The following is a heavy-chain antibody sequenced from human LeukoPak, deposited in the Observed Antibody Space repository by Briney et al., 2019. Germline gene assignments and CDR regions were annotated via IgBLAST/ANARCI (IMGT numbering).Heavy chain of an antibody. V-gene: IGHV4-34*01. CDR3: ARVGDFRRSRFDP. CDR2: INHSGST. Sequence: SETLSLTCAVYGGSFSGYYWSWIRQPPGKGLEWIGEINHSGSTNYNPYLKSRVTISVDASKNQFSLKLSSVTAADTAVYYCARVGDFRRSRFDPWGQGTLVTVSS. J-gene: IGHJ5*02. CDR1: GGSFSGYY. D-gene: IGHD2-21*02.